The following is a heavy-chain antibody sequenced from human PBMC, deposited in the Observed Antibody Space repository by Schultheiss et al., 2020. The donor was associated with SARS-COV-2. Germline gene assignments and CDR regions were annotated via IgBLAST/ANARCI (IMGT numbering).Heavy chain of an antibody. V-gene: IGHV3-13*01. J-gene: IGHJ4*02. Sequence: GGSLRLSCAASGFTFSSYDMHWVRQATGKGLEWVSAIGTAGDTYYPGSVKGRFTISRENAKNSLYLQMNSLRAGDTAVYYCVTGQGIAAPFDYWGQGTLVTVSS. D-gene: IGHD6-13*01. CDR3: VTGQGIAAPFDY. CDR1: GFTFSSYD. CDR2: IGTAGDT.